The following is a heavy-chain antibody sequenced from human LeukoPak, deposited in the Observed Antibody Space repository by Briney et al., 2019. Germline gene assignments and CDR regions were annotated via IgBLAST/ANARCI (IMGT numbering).Heavy chain of an antibody. CDR2: RYYRGKGYY. CDR3: ARGAVAHYDY. D-gene: IGHD6-19*01. Sequence: SQTLSLTCAVSGDSISSNSAAWDWNRQGQSRGLEWRGRRYYRGKGYYDYAVSVKSRITINSDTSKNQFSLQLNSVPPEDTAVYYCARGAVAHYDYWGQGTLVTVSS. J-gene: IGHJ4*02. V-gene: IGHV6-1*01. CDR1: GDSISSNSAA.